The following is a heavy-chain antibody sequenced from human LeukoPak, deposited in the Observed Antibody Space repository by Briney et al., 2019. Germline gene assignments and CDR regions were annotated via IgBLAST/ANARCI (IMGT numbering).Heavy chain of an antibody. V-gene: IGHV3-23*01. CDR3: AKDRASGSGSYSYRGFDY. J-gene: IGHJ4*02. CDR2: ISGSGDYT. Sequence: GGSLRLSCAASGFTFSSYGMHWVRQAPGRGLEWVSAISGSGDYTNYADSVKGRFTISRDNSKNTLYLQMNSLRAEDTAVYYCAKDRASGSGSYSYRGFDYWGQGTLVTVSS. CDR1: GFTFSSYG. D-gene: IGHD6-19*01.